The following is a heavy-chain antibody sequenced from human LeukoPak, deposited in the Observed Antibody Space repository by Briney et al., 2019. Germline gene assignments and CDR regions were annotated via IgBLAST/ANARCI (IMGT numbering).Heavy chain of an antibody. V-gene: IGHV4-4*07. D-gene: IGHD5-12*01. Sequence: SETLSLTCSVSGGSISTYYWSWIRQPAGKGLEWIGRIYTSGSTNYNPSLKSRVTMSVDTSKNQFSLKLSSVTAADTAVYYCARDLHSGYDFDYWGQGTLVTVSS. J-gene: IGHJ4*02. CDR3: ARDLHSGYDFDY. CDR1: GGSISTYY. CDR2: IYTSGST.